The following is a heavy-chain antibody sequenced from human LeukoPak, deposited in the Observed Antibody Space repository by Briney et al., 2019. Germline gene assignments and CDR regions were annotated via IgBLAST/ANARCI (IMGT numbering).Heavy chain of an antibody. V-gene: IGHV1-8*01. Sequence: GASVKVSCKASGYIFTDYDINWVRQATGQGLEWMGWTNPISGYTGSAQRFQGRVTMTRDTSISTAYLELSSLRSDDTAVYYCARGGRLYSSSWSSLPFDIWGQGTMVTVSS. CDR3: ARGGRLYSSSWSSLPFDI. CDR2: TNPISGYT. CDR1: GYIFTDYD. D-gene: IGHD6-13*01. J-gene: IGHJ3*02.